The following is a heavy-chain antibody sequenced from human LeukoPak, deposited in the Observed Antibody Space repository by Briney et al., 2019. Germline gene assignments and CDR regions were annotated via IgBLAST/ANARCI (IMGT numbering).Heavy chain of an antibody. CDR2: ISSSSSYI. CDR3: ARAEQQLVQEGGEYFQH. J-gene: IGHJ1*01. Sequence: NAGGSLRLSCAASGFTFSSYSMNWVRQAPGKGLEWVSSISSSSSYIYYADSVKGRFTISRDNAKNSLYLQMNSLRAEDTAVYYCARAEQQLVQEGGEYFQHWGQGTLVTVSS. D-gene: IGHD6-13*01. CDR1: GFTFSSYS. V-gene: IGHV3-21*01.